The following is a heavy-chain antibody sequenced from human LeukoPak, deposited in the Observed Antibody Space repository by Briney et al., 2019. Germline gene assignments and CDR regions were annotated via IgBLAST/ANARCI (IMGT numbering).Heavy chain of an antibody. CDR1: GFTFSGYA. V-gene: IGHV3-NL1*01. CDR2: IFASGSTT. Sequence: PGGSLRLSCAASGFTFSGYAMNWVRQAPGKGLEWVSLIFASGSTTKYADSVKGRFTISRDNSKNTLYLQMNSLRAEDTAVYYCAKDLGQLVEGDYWGQGTLVTVSS. CDR3: AKDLGQLVEGDY. D-gene: IGHD6-6*01. J-gene: IGHJ4*02.